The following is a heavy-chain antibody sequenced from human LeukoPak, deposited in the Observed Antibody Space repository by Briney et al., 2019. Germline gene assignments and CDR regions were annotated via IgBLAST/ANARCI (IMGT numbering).Heavy chain of an antibody. V-gene: IGHV1-69*04. Sequence: SVKVSCKASGYIFTVYGINWVRQAPGQGLEWMGRIIPMLSITYYAQKLQGRVTITADKSTNTAYMELSSLRSEDTAVYYCATYNVDYYDTSDGMDVWGQGTTVTVSS. CDR2: IIPMLSIT. D-gene: IGHD3-22*01. CDR1: GYIFTVYG. J-gene: IGHJ6*02. CDR3: ATYNVDYYDTSDGMDV.